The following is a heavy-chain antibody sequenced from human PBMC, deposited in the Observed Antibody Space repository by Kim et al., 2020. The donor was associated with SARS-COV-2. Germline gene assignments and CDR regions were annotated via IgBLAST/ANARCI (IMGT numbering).Heavy chain of an antibody. CDR1: GGSISSGGYY. Sequence: SETLSLTCTVSGGSISSGGYYWSWIRQHPGKGLEWIGYIYYSGSTYYNPSLKSRVTISVDTSKNQFSLKLSSVTAADTAVYYCARAPTIIMIVIGWFDPWGRGTLVTVSS. V-gene: IGHV4-31*03. CDR3: ARAPTIIMIVIGWFDP. J-gene: IGHJ5*02. D-gene: IGHD3-22*01. CDR2: IYYSGST.